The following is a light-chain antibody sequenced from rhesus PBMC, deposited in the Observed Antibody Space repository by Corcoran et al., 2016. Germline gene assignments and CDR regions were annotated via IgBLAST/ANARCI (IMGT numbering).Light chain of an antibody. CDR3: QQYTSSPLT. V-gene: IGKV1-22*01. CDR1: PGISSW. Sequence: DIQMTQSPSSLSASVGDTVTITCRASPGISSWLAWYQQKPGKAPNLLIYKASNLQSGVPSRFSGSGSGTDFTLTSSSLQSEDFATYYCQQYTSSPLTFGPGTKLDIK. CDR2: KAS. J-gene: IGKJ3*01.